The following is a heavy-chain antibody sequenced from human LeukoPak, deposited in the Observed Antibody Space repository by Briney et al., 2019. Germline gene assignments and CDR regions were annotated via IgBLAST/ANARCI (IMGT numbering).Heavy chain of an antibody. D-gene: IGHD6-19*01. V-gene: IGHV3-74*03. Sequence: GGSLRLSCAASGFTLSGYWMHWVRQAPGKGLVWVSRINSDGYSITYADSVKGRFTISRDNAKNTLYLQMNSLIAEDTAVYFCARAGYSSGFDSWGQGTLVTVSS. CDR1: GFTLSGYW. CDR3: ARAGYSSGFDS. CDR2: INSDGYSI. J-gene: IGHJ5*01.